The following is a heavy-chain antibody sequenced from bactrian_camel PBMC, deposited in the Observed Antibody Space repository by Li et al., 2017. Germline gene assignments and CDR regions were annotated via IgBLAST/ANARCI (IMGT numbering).Heavy chain of an antibody. CDR3: VADEYGLGAGVQRVFEH. J-gene: IGHJ4*01. V-gene: IGHV3S55*01. Sequence: VQLVESGGGSVQTGGSLRLSCVASGDTFATYSMGWFRRVPGKEREGVAALDRDGKIGYAESVKGRFTVSRDNTRNIPYLQMTDLQPEDTAMYYCVADEYGLGAGVQRVFEHWGQGTQVTVS. CDR2: LDRDGKI. CDR1: GDTFATYS. D-gene: IGHD5*01.